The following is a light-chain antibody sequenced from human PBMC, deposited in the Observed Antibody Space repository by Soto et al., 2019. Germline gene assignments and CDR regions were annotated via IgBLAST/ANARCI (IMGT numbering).Light chain of an antibody. CDR3: QPYNTYWT. Sequence: DIQMTQSPSTLSASVGDRVTITCRASQNIRDSLAWYQQKPGKAPKLLIYTASSLENGVPSRFSGSGSGTEFPLTISSLQPDYFATYFCQPYNTYWTFGQGTKVDMK. V-gene: IGKV1-5*03. J-gene: IGKJ1*01. CDR1: QNIRDS. CDR2: TAS.